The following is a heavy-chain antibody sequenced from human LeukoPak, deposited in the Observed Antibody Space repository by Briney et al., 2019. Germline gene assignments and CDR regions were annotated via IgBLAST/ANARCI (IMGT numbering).Heavy chain of an antibody. Sequence: GGSLRLSCAASGFTFSSYDMNWVRQAPGKGLEWVSSISSSSSYIYYADSVKGRFTISRDNAKNSLYLQMNSLRAEDTAVYYCARVKDYYDSSGGDWGQGTLVTVSS. CDR1: GFTFSSYD. CDR2: ISSSSSYI. D-gene: IGHD3-22*01. CDR3: ARVKDYYDSSGGD. V-gene: IGHV3-21*01. J-gene: IGHJ4*02.